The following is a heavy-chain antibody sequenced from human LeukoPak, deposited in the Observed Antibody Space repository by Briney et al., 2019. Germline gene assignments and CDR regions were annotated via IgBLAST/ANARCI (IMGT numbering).Heavy chain of an antibody. V-gene: IGHV4-34*01. CDR3: ARGRQEMATILYFDY. CDR2: INHSGST. D-gene: IGHD5-24*01. Sequence: SETLSLTCAVYGGSFSGYYWSWIRQPPGKGLEWIGEINHSGSTNYNPSLKCRVTISVDTSKNQFSLKLSSVTAADTAVYYCARGRQEMATILYFDYWGQGTLVTVSS. CDR1: GGSFSGYY. J-gene: IGHJ4*02.